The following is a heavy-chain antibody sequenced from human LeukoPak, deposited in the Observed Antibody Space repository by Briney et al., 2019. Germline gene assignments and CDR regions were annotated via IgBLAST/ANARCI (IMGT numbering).Heavy chain of an antibody. CDR3: ARDVRGNYYGSGSYYDY. CDR2: ISSSSSYI. V-gene: IGHV3-21*04. D-gene: IGHD3-10*01. Sequence: PGGSLRLSCAASGFTLSSYSMNWVRQAPGKGLEWVSSISSSSSYIYYADSVKGRFTISRDNAKNSLYLQMNSLRAEDTAVYYCARDVRGNYYGSGSYYDYWGQGTLVTVSS. CDR1: GFTLSSYS. J-gene: IGHJ4*02.